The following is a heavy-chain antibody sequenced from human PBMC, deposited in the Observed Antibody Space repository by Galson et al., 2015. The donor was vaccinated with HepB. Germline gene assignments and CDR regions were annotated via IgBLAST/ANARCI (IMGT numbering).Heavy chain of an antibody. CDR3: ARAGETLGDGYCSGGSCSFNWFDP. D-gene: IGHD2-15*01. Sequence: SVKVSCKASGYTFTGYYMHWVRQAPGQGLEWMGWINPNSGGTNYAQKFQGWVTMTRDTSISTAYMELSRLRSDDTAVYYCARAGETLGDGYCSGGSCSFNWFDPWGQGTLVTVSS. V-gene: IGHV1-2*04. J-gene: IGHJ5*02. CDR1: GYTFTGYY. CDR2: INPNSGGT.